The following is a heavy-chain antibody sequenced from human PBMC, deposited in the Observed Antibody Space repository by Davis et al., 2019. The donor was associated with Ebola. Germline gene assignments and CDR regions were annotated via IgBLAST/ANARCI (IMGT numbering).Heavy chain of an antibody. CDR2: IYYSGST. J-gene: IGHJ5*02. CDR1: GGSISSYY. V-gene: IGHV4-59*01. CDR3: ARVSTTVTTAWFDP. D-gene: IGHD4-17*01. Sequence: SETLSLTCTVSGGSISSYYWSWIRQPPGKGLEWIGYIYYSGSTNYSPSLKSRVTISVDTSKNQFSLKLSSVTAADTAVYYCARVSTTVTTAWFDPWGQGTLVTVSS.